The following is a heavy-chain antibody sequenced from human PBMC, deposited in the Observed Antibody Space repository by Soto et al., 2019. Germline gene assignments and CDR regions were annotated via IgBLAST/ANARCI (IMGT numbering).Heavy chain of an antibody. V-gene: IGHV1-69*06. CDR1: GGTFSSYA. CDR3: AREAWVPTYYDFWSGPTPSGGMDV. CDR2: IIPIFGTA. Sequence: SVKVSCKASGGTFSSYAISWVRQAPGQGLEWMGGIIPIFGTANYAQKFQGRVTITADKSTSTAYMELSSLRSEDTAVYYCAREAWVPTYYDFWSGPTPSGGMDVWGQGTTVAVSS. J-gene: IGHJ6*02. D-gene: IGHD3-3*01.